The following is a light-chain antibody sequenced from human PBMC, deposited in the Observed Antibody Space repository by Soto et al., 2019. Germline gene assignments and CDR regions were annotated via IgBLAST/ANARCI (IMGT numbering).Light chain of an antibody. Sequence: EIVLTQSPGTLSLSPGERATLSCRASQSVSSSYLAWYQQKPGQAPRLLIYGASSRDTGIPDRFSGSGSGTAFPLTISRLEPEDFAVYYCQQYGSSPLLTFGPGTKVDIK. V-gene: IGKV3-20*01. CDR3: QQYGSSPLLT. CDR1: QSVSSSY. J-gene: IGKJ3*01. CDR2: GAS.